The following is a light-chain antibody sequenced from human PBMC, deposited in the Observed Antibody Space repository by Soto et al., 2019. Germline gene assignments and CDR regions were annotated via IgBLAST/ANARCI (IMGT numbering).Light chain of an antibody. CDR3: QQYYNWWT. V-gene: IGKV3-15*01. CDR1: QSVSNN. Sequence: EIVMTQSPATLSVSPGERATLSCRASQSVSNNLAWYQKKPGQAPRLLIYGASTRATGIPARFSGSESGTEFTLNISSLQSEDFTFYYCQQYYNWWTFGQGTRVDIK. J-gene: IGKJ1*01. CDR2: GAS.